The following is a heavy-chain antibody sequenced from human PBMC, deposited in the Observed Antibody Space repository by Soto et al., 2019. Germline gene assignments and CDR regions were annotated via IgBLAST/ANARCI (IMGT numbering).Heavy chain of an antibody. D-gene: IGHD3-10*02. Sequence: QVQLQESGPGLVKPSETLSLTCTVSGGSMSSYYWSWIRQTPGKGLEWIGYIYDSGSTNYNPSLKSRITISVDTSKTQFSLKVTSVTAADTAVYYWARALSMSDWGQGTLVTVSS. CDR3: ARALSMSD. V-gene: IGHV4-59*01. J-gene: IGHJ4*02. CDR2: IYDSGST. CDR1: GGSMSSYY.